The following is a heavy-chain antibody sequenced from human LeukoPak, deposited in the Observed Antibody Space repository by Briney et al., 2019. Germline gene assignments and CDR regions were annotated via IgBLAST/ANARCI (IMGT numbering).Heavy chain of an antibody. Sequence: GASVKVSCKASGYTFINYDINWVRQAPGQGLEWMGWVSPNSGNTGYAQKFQGRVTITRNTSISTAYMELSSLRSEDTAVYYCAKNNATVRYFQHWGQGTLVTVSS. CDR2: VSPNSGNT. V-gene: IGHV1-8*03. D-gene: IGHD4-17*01. CDR3: AKNNATVRYFQH. CDR1: GYTFINYD. J-gene: IGHJ1*01.